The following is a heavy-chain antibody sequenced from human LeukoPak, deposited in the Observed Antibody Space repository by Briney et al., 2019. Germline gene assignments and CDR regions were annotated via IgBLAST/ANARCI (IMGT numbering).Heavy chain of an antibody. CDR1: GGSISSSSYY. V-gene: IGHV4-39*01. CDR3: ARGRIAVAGTVDRDY. D-gene: IGHD6-19*01. Sequence: SETLSLTCTVSGGSISSSSYYWGWIRQPPGKGLEWIGSIYYSGSTYYNPSLKSRVTISVDTSKNQFSLKLSSVTAADTAVYYCARGRIAVAGTVDRDYWGQGTLVTVSS. CDR2: IYYSGST. J-gene: IGHJ4*02.